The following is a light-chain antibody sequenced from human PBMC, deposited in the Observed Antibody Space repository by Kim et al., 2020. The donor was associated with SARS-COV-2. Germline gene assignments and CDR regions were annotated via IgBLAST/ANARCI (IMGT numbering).Light chain of an antibody. CDR3: TSYSTSDTFAV. V-gene: IGLV2-14*03. Sequence: QSIPISRTGTTSDIGTYDYVSWYQQHPGKAPKLIIYDVTNRPSGVSNRFSGSKSGNTASLTISGLQAEDEADYYCTSYSTSDTFAVFGGGTQLTVL. CDR2: DVT. CDR1: TSDIGTYDY. J-gene: IGLJ3*02.